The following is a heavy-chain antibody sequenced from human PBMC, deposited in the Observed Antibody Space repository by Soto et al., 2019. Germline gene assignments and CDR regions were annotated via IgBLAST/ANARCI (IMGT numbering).Heavy chain of an antibody. Sequence: RASVKVSCKATGCSFKNYAVHWVRQAPGQRLEWMGFTNEGSGNTRFSQKFQGRISITRDTSASTVYLDLSSLTSEDTAIYYCARDDRSVSGVVTLDHWGPGTLVTVS. J-gene: IGHJ4*02. CDR2: TNEGSGNT. D-gene: IGHD3-3*01. CDR3: ARDDRSVSGVVTLDH. V-gene: IGHV1-3*01. CDR1: GCSFKNYA.